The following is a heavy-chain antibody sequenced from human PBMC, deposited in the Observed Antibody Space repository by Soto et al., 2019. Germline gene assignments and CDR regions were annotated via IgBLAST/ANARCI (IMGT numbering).Heavy chain of an antibody. CDR1: VYSFTSYC. V-gene: IGHV5-10-1*01. CDR3: ARLRPGEGYYYYGMAV. J-gene: IGHJ6*02. Sequence: GESLKISCKGSVYSFTSYCISWLRQMPVKGLEWMGRIDPSDSYTNYSPSFQGHVTISADKSISTAYLQLSSLKASDTAMYYCARLRPGEGYYYYGMAVVGQGTTVTVSS. D-gene: IGHD7-27*01. CDR2: IDPSDSYT.